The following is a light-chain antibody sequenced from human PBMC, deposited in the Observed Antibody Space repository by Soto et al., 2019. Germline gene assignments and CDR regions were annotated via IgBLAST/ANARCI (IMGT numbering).Light chain of an antibody. J-gene: IGLJ2*01. V-gene: IGLV2-14*01. CDR3: SSYTSTNHVV. CDR2: EVT. Sequence: SVLTQPASVSWSPGQSITIACTGTSSDVGGYNYVSWYQQHPGKAPKLVIYEVTKRPSGVSNRFSGSKSGNTASLTISGLQAEDETDYYCSSYTSTNHVVFGGGTKVTVL. CDR1: SSDVGGYNY.